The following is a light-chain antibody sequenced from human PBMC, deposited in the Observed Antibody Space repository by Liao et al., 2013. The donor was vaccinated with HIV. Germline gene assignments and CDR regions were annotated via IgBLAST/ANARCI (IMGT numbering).Light chain of an antibody. J-gene: IGLJ1*01. CDR3: QAWDSSAAYV. CDR1: TLANTY. CDR2: QDK. V-gene: IGLV3-1*01. Sequence: SYELTQPPSVSVSPGQTASITCSGETLANTYAYWYQQKPGQSPVLVIYQDKKRASGIPERFSGSNSGTTATLTISGAQPVDEAEYFCQAWDSSAAYVFGTGTKVTVL.